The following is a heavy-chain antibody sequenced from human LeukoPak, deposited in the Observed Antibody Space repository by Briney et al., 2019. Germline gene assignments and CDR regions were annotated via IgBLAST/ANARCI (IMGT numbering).Heavy chain of an antibody. CDR2: ITPSGGST. Sequence: GASVKVSCKASGYTFTNYYIHWVRQAPGQVLEWMGIITPSGGSTSYAQKFQGRVTMTRDTSTSTVYMELSSLRSEDTAVYSCARGGTPRGYFDYWGQGTLVTVSS. J-gene: IGHJ4*02. D-gene: IGHD1-7*01. CDR3: ARGGTPRGYFDY. CDR1: GYTFTNYY. V-gene: IGHV1-46*01.